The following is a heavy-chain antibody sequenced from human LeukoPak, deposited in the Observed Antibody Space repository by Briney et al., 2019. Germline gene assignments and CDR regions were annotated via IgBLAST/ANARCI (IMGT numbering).Heavy chain of an antibody. CDR1: GYTFTSYY. V-gene: IGHV1-46*01. Sequence: ASVKGSCKASGYTFTSYYMHWVGQAPGQGGEWMGIINPSGGSTSYAQKFQGRVTMTRDTSTRPVYMELSSLRSEDTAVYYCARDYGAGVVVTPDLPDYWGQGTLVTVSS. CDR3: ARDYGAGVVVTPDLPDY. J-gene: IGHJ4*02. D-gene: IGHD3-22*01. CDR2: INPSGGST.